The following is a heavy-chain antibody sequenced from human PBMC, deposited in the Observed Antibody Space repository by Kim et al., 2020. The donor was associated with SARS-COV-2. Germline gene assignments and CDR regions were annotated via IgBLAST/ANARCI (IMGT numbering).Heavy chain of an antibody. D-gene: IGHD3-10*01. CDR2: IYYSGST. CDR3: ARHHSEYYYGSGSYYGGWFDP. Sequence: SETLSLTCTVSGGSISSSSYYWGWIRQPPGKGLEWIGSIYYSGSTYYNPSLKSRVTISVDTSKNQFSLKLSSVTAADTAVYYCARHHSEYYYGSGSYYGGWFDPWGQGTLVTVSS. CDR1: GGSISSSSYY. V-gene: IGHV4-39*01. J-gene: IGHJ5*02.